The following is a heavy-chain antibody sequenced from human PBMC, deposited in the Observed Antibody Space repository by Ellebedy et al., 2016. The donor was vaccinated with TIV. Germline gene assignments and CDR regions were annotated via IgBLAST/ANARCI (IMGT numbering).Heavy chain of an antibody. CDR2: ISGGGGST. D-gene: IGHD6-19*01. CDR3: AKHIAVAGVLDY. V-gene: IGHV3-23*01. Sequence: GGSLRLXCAASGFTFSSYDMSWVRQAPGKGLEWVSVISGGGGSTDHADSVKGRFTISRDNSKNTLYLQMKSLRAEDTAVYYCAKHIAVAGVLDYWGQGTLVTVSS. CDR1: GFTFSSYD. J-gene: IGHJ4*02.